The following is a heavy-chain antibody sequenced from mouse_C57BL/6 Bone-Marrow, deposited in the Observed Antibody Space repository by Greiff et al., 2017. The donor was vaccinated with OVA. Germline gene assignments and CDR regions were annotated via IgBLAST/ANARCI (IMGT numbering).Heavy chain of an antibody. CDR3: ARGKAYYYYDYFAY. V-gene: IGHV5-16*01. CDR1: GFTFSDYY. Sequence: EVHLVESEGGLVQPGSSMKLSCTASGFTFSDYYMAWVSQVPEKGLEWVANIIYDGSSTYYLDSLKSRFIISRDNAKNHLYLQMNRLKTEDTATYYCARGKAYYYYDYFAYWGQGTTLTVSS. CDR2: IIYDGSST. J-gene: IGHJ2*01. D-gene: IGHD1-1*01.